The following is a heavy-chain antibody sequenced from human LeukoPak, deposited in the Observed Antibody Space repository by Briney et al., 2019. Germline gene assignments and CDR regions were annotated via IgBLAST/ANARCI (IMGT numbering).Heavy chain of an antibody. J-gene: IGHJ4*02. V-gene: IGHV3-74*01. CDR3: AKDLGLRYSDY. Sequence: GGSLRLSCAASGFTFSSYWMHWVRQAPGKGLVWVSRINSDGSSTSYADSGKGRFTISRDNAKNTLYLQMNSLRAEDTAIYYCAKDLGLRYSDYWGQGTLVTVSS. CDR1: GFTFSSYW. CDR2: INSDGSST. D-gene: IGHD3-16*02.